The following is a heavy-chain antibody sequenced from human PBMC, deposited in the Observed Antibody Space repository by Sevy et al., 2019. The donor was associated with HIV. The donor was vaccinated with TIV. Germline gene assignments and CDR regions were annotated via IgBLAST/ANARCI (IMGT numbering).Heavy chain of an antibody. CDR2: ISNSGTTI. CDR3: ARDLPPSATTVAHFDH. Sequence: GGSLRLSCAASGFTFSSYEMNWVRQAPGKWLEWVSYISNSGTTISYSDSVRGRFTISRDNARNSLYLQMNSLRGEDTAVYYCARDLPPSATTVAHFDHWGQGTLVTVSS. J-gene: IGHJ4*02. V-gene: IGHV3-48*03. D-gene: IGHD4-17*01. CDR1: GFTFSSYE.